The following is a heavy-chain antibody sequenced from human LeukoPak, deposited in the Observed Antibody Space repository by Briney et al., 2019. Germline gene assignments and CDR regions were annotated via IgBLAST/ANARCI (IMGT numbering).Heavy chain of an antibody. CDR2: INTDGNST. V-gene: IGHV3-74*01. D-gene: IGHD2-21*01. J-gene: IGHJ3*02. CDR3: ARSRSIAGDGFDI. Sequence: GGSLRLSCAASGFTFSIYWMHWVRQAPGKGLVWVSQINTDGNSTTYADSVKGRFTVSRDNAKNTLYLQMNSLRAEDTAVYYCARSRSIAGDGFDIWGQGTMVTVSS. CDR1: GFTFSIYW.